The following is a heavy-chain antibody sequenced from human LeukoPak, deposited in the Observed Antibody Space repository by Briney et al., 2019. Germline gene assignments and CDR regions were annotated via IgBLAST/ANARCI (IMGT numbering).Heavy chain of an antibody. J-gene: IGHJ5*02. V-gene: IGHV3-23*01. Sequence: GGSLRLSCAASGFTFSTYVVNWVRQAPGKGLEWVSTITGSGGSTYYADSVKGRFTISRDNSKNTLYLQMNSLRAEDTAVYYCASGYSYAGNWFDPWGQGTLVTVSS. D-gene: IGHD5-18*01. CDR2: ITGSGGST. CDR1: GFTFSTYV. CDR3: ASGYSYAGNWFDP.